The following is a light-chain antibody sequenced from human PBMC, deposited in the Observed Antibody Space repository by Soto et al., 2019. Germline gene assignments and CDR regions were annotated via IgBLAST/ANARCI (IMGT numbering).Light chain of an antibody. Sequence: DIQLTQSPSFLSASVGDRVTVTCRASQGINSYLAWYQQKPGKAPKLLIYTASTLQSGVPSRFSGSGSGTDFTLTISCLQSEDFATYYCQQYYSYPRTFGQGTKVDI. J-gene: IGKJ1*01. CDR2: TAS. CDR3: QQYYSYPRT. CDR1: QGINSY. V-gene: IGKV1-9*01.